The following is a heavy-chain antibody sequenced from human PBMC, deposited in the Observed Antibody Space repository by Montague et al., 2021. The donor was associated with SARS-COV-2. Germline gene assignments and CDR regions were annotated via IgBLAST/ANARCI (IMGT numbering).Heavy chain of an antibody. CDR3: ARALIMITFGGVIAHWFAP. D-gene: IGHD3-16*02. V-gene: IGHV4-39*07. Sequence: SETLSLTCTVSGGSISSSSYYWCWIRQPPGKGLEWIGSIYYSGSTYYNPSLKSRVTISVDTSKNQFSLKLSSVTAADTAVYYCARALIMITFGGVIAHWFAPWGQETLVTVSS. J-gene: IGHJ5*02. CDR1: GGSISSSSYY. CDR2: IYYSGST.